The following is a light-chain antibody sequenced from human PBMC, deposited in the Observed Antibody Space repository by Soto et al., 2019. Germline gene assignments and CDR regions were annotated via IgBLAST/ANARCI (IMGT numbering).Light chain of an antibody. CDR2: EVS. Sequence: QSALTQPASVSGSPGQSITISCTGTSSDVGGYNYVSWYQQHPGKAPKLMIYEVSNRPSGVSNRFSGSKFGNTASLTISGLQAEDEADYYCSSYTSSSTLLFGTGTKLTVL. J-gene: IGLJ1*01. CDR3: SSYTSSSTLL. V-gene: IGLV2-14*01. CDR1: SSDVGGYNY.